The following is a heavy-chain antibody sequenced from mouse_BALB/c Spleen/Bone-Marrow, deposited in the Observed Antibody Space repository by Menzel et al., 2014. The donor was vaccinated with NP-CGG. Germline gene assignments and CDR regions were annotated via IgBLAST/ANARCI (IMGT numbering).Heavy chain of an antibody. CDR2: INPDSNTI. D-gene: IGHD1-2*01. V-gene: IGHV4-1*02. CDR3: ARLGYYGSFAY. J-gene: IGHJ3*01. CDR1: GFDFSRYW. Sequence: DVMLVESGGGLVQPGGSLKLSCAASGFDFSRYWMSWVRQAPGKGLEWIGEINPDSNTINYTPSLKDKFIISRDNAKNTLYLQMSIVRSEDTALYYCARLGYYGSFAYWGQGTLVTVSA.